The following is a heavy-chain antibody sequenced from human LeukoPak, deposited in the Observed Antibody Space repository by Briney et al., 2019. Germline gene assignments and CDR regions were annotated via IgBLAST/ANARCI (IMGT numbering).Heavy chain of an antibody. CDR1: GDSISSSNW. V-gene: IGHV4-4*02. Sequence: PSGTLSLTCVVSGDSISSSNWWNWVRQPPGKGLEWIGEVYHSGTTNYNASLKSRVTISVDTSKNQFSLKLSSVTAADTAVYYCARDRTPVQNIVVVTATRFDPWGQGTLVTVSS. J-gene: IGHJ5*02. CDR2: VYHSGTT. CDR3: ARDRTPVQNIVVVTATRFDP. D-gene: IGHD2-21*02.